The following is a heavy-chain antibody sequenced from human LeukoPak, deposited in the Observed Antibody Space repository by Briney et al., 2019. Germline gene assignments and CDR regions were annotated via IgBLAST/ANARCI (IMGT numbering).Heavy chain of an antibody. J-gene: IGHJ4*02. CDR1: GFPLSSYN. CDR3: ARDYDGDY. D-gene: IGHD3-22*01. V-gene: IGHV3-21*01. Sequence: GGSLRLSCAASGFPLSSYNMNWVRQAPGKGLEWVSFISSSSDYIYYADSVKGRFTISRDNAKNSLYLQLNSLRAEDTAVYYCARDYDGDYWGQGTLVTVSS. CDR2: ISSSSDYI.